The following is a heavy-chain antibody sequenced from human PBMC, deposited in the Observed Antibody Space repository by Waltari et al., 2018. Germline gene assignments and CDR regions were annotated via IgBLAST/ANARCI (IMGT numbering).Heavy chain of an antibody. J-gene: IGHJ5*02. CDR3: ARAGKERYFDQYNWFDP. Sequence: QVQLVQSGAEVKTPGASVKVSCKASGYTFTGHYLHWVRLAPVQGLEWMGWINPNSGGTNYAKKFQGRGTMTRETSISTAYMELSRLRSDDTAVYYCARAGKERYFDQYNWFDPWGQGTLVTVSS. D-gene: IGHD3-9*01. V-gene: IGHV1-2*02. CDR2: INPNSGGT. CDR1: GYTFTGHY.